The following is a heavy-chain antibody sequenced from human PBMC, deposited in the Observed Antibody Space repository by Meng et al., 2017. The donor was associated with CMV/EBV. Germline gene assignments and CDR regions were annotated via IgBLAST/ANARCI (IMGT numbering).Heavy chain of an antibody. CDR2: IKQDGSEK. CDR3: ARDSGRGYCSGGSCYNPD. D-gene: IGHD2-15*01. CDR1: GFTFSSYW. J-gene: IGHJ6*02. V-gene: IGHV3-7*01. Sequence: GESLKISCAASGFTFSSYWMSWVRQAPGKGLEWVANIKQDGSEKYYVDSVKGRFTISRDSAKNSLYLQMNSLRAEDTAVYYCARDSGRGYCSGGSCYNPDWGQGTTVTVSS.